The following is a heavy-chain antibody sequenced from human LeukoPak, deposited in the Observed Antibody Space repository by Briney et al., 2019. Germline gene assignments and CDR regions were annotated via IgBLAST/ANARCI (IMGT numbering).Heavy chain of an antibody. D-gene: IGHD2-15*01. J-gene: IGHJ4*02. Sequence: GGSLRLSCEASGFTFSSYAMSWVRQAPGKGLEWVSAVSANGGGTYYADSVKGRFTVSRDNSKNTLYLHVNSLRAEDTAFYYCAKATKAIVVDNYFDYWGQGTLVTVSS. CDR2: VSANGGGT. V-gene: IGHV3-23*01. CDR1: GFTFSSYA. CDR3: AKATKAIVVDNYFDY.